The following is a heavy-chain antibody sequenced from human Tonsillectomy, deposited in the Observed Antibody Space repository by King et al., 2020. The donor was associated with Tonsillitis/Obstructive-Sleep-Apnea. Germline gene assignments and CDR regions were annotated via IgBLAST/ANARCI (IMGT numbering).Heavy chain of an antibody. CDR2: IYSGGST. D-gene: IGHD2-8*01. Sequence: VQLVESGGGLVQPGGSLRLSCAASGFTVSSNYMSWVRQAPGKGLEWVSVIYSGGSTYYADSVKGRFTISRHNSKNTLYLQMNSLRAEDTAVYYCASGTTGVYYYYYMDVWGKGTTVTVSS. V-gene: IGHV3-53*04. CDR3: ASGTTGVYYYYYMDV. J-gene: IGHJ6*03. CDR1: GFTVSSNY.